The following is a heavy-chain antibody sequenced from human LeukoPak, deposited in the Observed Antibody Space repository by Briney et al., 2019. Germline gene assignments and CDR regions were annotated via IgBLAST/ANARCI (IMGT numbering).Heavy chain of an antibody. CDR3: ARHPHYYFDNTAR. Sequence: SETLSLTCTVSGDSVRTSNSYWGWIRQPPGKGLEWIGSMYYSGNTYYNPSLKSRVAISVDTSKNQLSLRLSSVTAADTAVYYCARHPHYYFDNTARWGQGALVTVSS. CDR1: GDSVRTSNSY. V-gene: IGHV4-39*01. D-gene: IGHD3-22*01. CDR2: MYYSGNT. J-gene: IGHJ4*02.